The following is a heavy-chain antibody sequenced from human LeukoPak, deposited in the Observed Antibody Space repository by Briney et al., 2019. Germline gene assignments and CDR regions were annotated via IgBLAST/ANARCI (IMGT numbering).Heavy chain of an antibody. CDR1: GGSISSGGYY. Sequence: SETLSLTCTVPGGSISSGGYYWSWIRQHPGKGLEWIGYIYYSGSTYYNPSLKSRVTISVDTSKNQFSLKLSSVTAADTAVYYCARGGLDYYDSSGYYPRGGFDYWGQGTLVTVSS. J-gene: IGHJ4*02. D-gene: IGHD3-22*01. CDR2: IYYSGST. V-gene: IGHV4-31*03. CDR3: ARGGLDYYDSSGYYPRGGFDY.